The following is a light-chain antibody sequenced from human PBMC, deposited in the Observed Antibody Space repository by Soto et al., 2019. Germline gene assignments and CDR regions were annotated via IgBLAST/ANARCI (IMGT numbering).Light chain of an antibody. Sequence: QSALTQPASVSGSRGQSITITCTGTSSDVGCTNFVSWYQQHPGKAPRLMIYDVTNRPSGVSDRFSASKSGSTASLTISDLQPEDEGDYYCSSYTTSSTLIFGGGTKLTVL. CDR2: DVT. J-gene: IGLJ2*01. CDR3: SSYTTSSTLI. V-gene: IGLV2-14*03. CDR1: SSDVGCTNF.